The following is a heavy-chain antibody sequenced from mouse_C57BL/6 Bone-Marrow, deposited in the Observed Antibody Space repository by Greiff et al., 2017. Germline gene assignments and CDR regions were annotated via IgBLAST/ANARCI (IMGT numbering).Heavy chain of an antibody. CDR3: AYGDN. CDR1: GYTFTSYW. J-gene: IGHJ2*01. Sequence: VQLQQSGAELAQPGASVKLSCKASGYTFTSYWMHWVKQRPGQGLEWIGYINPSSGYTKYNQKFKDKATLTAAKSSSTAYMQLSSLTYEDSAVYYCAYGDNWGQGTTLTVSS. D-gene: IGHD1-1*02. CDR2: INPSSGYT. V-gene: IGHV1-7*01.